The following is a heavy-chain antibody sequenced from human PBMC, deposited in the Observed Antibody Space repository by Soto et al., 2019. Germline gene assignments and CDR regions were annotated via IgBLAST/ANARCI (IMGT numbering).Heavy chain of an antibody. Sequence: ASVKVSCKASGYTFTSYEINWVRQATGQGLEWVGWLNPDTGNAGSAQKFQGRVTMTRDTSISTAYMELSSLRSEDTAVYYCARRNYDSSGHYPHLVYWGQGNLVTVSS. J-gene: IGHJ4*02. CDR1: GYTFTSYE. CDR3: ARRNYDSSGHYPHLVY. V-gene: IGHV1-8*01. CDR2: LNPDTGNA. D-gene: IGHD3-22*01.